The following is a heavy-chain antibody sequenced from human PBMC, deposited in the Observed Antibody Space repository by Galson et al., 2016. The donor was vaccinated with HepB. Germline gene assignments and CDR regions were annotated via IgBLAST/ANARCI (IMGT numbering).Heavy chain of an antibody. Sequence: SLRLSCAASGFTFGDYAMSWVRQAPGKGLEWVGRIKSKPEGGTTDYAAPVRGRFTISRDNDQKSLYLQMNSLRDEDTAVYYCARAEDCFGDCPQKYYLDSWGRGTLVTVSS. CDR2: IKSKPEGGTT. CDR3: ARAEDCFGDCPQKYYLDS. CDR1: GFTFGDYA. V-gene: IGHV3-15*01. D-gene: IGHD2-21*02. J-gene: IGHJ4*02.